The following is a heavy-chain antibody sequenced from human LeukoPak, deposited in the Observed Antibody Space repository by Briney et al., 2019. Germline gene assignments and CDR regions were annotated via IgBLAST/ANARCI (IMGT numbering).Heavy chain of an antibody. CDR3: AREWRSSYYYYYMDV. CDR1: GGSISSHY. J-gene: IGHJ6*03. Sequence: PSETLSLTCTVSGGSISSHYWSWIRQPPGKGLEWIGDIYYSGSTNYNPSLKSRVTISVDTSKNQFSLKLSSVTAADTAVYYCAREWRSSYYYYYMDVWGKGTTVTVSS. D-gene: IGHD3-3*01. V-gene: IGHV4-59*11. CDR2: IYYSGST.